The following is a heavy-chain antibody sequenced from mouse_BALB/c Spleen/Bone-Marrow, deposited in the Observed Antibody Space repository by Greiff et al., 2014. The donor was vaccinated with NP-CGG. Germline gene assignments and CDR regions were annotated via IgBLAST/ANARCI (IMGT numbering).Heavy chain of an antibody. CDR3: ARDGNYRYAMDY. Sequence: VQLVESGDELVKPGASVKLSCKASGFTFTSYWIHWVKQRPGQGPEWIGEINPSNGRTYYNEKFKSKATLTEDKSSSTAYMQLSSLTSEDSAVYYCARDGNYRYAMDYWGQGTSVTVSS. CDR2: INPSNGRT. D-gene: IGHD2-1*01. V-gene: IGHV1S81*02. J-gene: IGHJ4*01. CDR1: GFTFTSYW.